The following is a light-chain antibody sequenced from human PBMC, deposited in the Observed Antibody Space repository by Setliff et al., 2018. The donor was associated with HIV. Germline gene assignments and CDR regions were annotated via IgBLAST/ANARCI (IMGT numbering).Light chain of an antibody. CDR1: NSDVGGFNY. CDR3: ASYRSPATYV. J-gene: IGLJ1*01. CDR2: DVI. Sequence: QSVLTQPASVSGSPGQSITISCTGANSDVGGFNYVSWYQQHPGKAPKPLIYDVIKRPSGVSNRFSGSKSGNTASLTLSGLQAEDEADYYCASYRSPATYVFGIGTKVTVL. V-gene: IGLV2-14*01.